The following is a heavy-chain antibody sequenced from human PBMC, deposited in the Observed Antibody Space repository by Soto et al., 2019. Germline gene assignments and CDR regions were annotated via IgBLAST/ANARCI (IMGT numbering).Heavy chain of an antibody. D-gene: IGHD3-3*01. CDR1: GFTFDDYG. CDR3: ARHRGFWSGYQPVHYYYMDV. J-gene: IGHJ6*03. CDR2: INWNGGST. Sequence: GGSLRLSCAASGFTFDDYGMSWVRQAPGKGLEWVSGINWNGGSTGYADSVKGRFTISRDNAKNSLYLQMNSLRAEDTALYHCARHRGFWSGYQPVHYYYMDVWGKGTTVTVSS. V-gene: IGHV3-20*01.